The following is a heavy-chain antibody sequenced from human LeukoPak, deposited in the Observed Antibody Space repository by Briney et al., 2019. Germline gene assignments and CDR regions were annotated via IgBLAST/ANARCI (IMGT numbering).Heavy chain of an antibody. CDR2: ISGSGGST. Sequence: XXSGFXFSXYAMSWVRQAPGKGLEWVSAISGSGGSTYYADSVKGRFTISRDNSKNTLYLQMNSLRAEDTAVYYCAKARSTNYFDHWGQGTLVTVSS. D-gene: IGHD2-2*01. CDR3: AKARSTNYFDH. V-gene: IGHV3-23*01. CDR1: GFXFSXYA. J-gene: IGHJ4*02.